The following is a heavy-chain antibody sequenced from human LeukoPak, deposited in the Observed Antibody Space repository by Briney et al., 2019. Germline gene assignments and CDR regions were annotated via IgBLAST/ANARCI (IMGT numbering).Heavy chain of an antibody. V-gene: IGHV3-7*01. CDR1: GFTFSSYW. J-gene: IGHJ3*02. D-gene: IGHD3-22*01. CDR3: ARRYYYDSSGYRDAFDI. CDR2: IKQDGSEK. Sequence: GGSLRLSCAASGFTFSSYWMSRVRQAPGKGLEWVANIKQDGSEKYYVDSVKGRFTISRDNAKNSLYLQMNSLRAEDTAVYYCARRYYYDSSGYRDAFDIWGQGTMVTVSS.